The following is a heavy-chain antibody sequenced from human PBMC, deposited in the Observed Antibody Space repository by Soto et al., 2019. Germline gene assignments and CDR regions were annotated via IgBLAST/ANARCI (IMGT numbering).Heavy chain of an antibody. D-gene: IGHD6-19*01. Sequence: QVQLGESGGGLVKPGGSLRLSCAASGLTFSDYYMSWIRQAPGKGLEWISYISATGSTTYYAESVKGRFTISRDNAKNSLYLQMNSLRADDTAVYYCARDRDRSGWYRLVTDWFDPWGQGTLVTVSS. CDR3: ARDRDRSGWYRLVTDWFDP. CDR2: ISATGSTT. CDR1: GLTFSDYY. V-gene: IGHV3-11*01. J-gene: IGHJ5*02.